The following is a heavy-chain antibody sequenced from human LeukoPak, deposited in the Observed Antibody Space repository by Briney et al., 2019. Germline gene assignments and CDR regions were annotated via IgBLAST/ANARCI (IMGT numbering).Heavy chain of an antibody. CDR3: ARLAGTDSDY. CDR2: LYAGGTT. J-gene: IGHJ4*02. V-gene: IGHV3-53*01. Sequence: PGGSLRLSCAASGFTVSNNYMSWVRQAPRKRLEWVSGLYAGGTTYYADSVKGRFIISRDNPKNTLYLQMNSLRAEDTAVYYCARLAGTDSDYWGQGTLVTVSS. CDR1: GFTVSNNY. D-gene: IGHD6-19*01.